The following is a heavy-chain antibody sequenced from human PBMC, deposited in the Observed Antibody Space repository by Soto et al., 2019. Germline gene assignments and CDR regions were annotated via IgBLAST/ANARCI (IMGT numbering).Heavy chain of an antibody. D-gene: IGHD2-2*01. Sequence: SETLSLTCTVSGGSISSSSYYWGWIRQPPGKGLEWIGSIYYSGSTYYNPSLKSRVTISVDTSKNQFSLKLSSVTAADTAVYYCARQDRAGGIVVVPAAMDYWGQGTLVTVSS. V-gene: IGHV4-39*01. CDR2: IYYSGST. CDR1: GGSISSSSYY. J-gene: IGHJ4*02. CDR3: ARQDRAGGIVVVPAAMDY.